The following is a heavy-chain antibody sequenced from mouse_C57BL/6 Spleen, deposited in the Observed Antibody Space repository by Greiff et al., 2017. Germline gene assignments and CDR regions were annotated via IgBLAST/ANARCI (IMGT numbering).Heavy chain of an antibody. D-gene: IGHD2-5*01. CDR1: GFSLSTFGMG. CDR2: IWWGDAK. Sequence: QVTLKVCGPGILQPSQTLSLTCSFSGFSLSTFGMGVGWIRQPSGKGLEWLAHIWWGDAKYYDPALKSGLTISKATSNNQVFLKIADVDTADTATYDCARIYSSLREAWFAYWGQGTLVTVSA. CDR3: ARIYSSLREAWFAY. V-gene: IGHV8-8*01. J-gene: IGHJ3*01.